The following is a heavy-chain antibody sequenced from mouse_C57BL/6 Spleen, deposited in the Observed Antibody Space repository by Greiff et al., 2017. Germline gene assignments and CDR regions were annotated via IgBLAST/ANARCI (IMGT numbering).Heavy chain of an antibody. V-gene: IGHV1-82*01. CDR3: ARSDYYYGPYFDY. CDR1: GYAFSSSW. Sequence: VQLQQSGPELVKPGASVKISCKASGYAFSSSWMNWVKQRPGKGLEWIGRIYPGDGDTNYNGKCKGKATLTADKSSSTAYMQLSSLTSEDSAVYFCARSDYYYGPYFDYWGQGTTLTVSS. CDR2: IYPGDGDT. J-gene: IGHJ2*01. D-gene: IGHD1-1*01.